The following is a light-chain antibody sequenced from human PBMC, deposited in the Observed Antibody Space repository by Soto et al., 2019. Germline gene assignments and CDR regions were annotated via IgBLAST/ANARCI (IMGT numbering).Light chain of an antibody. V-gene: IGKV3-11*01. J-gene: IGKJ4*01. CDR1: QSVSSY. CDR3: QQRSNWPPL. CDR2: DAS. Sequence: EIVSTQSPATLSLSPGERATLSCRASQSVSSYLAWYQQKPGQAPRLLIYDASNRATGIPARFSGSGSGADFTLTISSLEPEDFAVYYCQQRSNWPPLFGGGTKVDIK.